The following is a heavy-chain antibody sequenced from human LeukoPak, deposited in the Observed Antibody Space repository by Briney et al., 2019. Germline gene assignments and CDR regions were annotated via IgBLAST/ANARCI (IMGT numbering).Heavy chain of an antibody. D-gene: IGHD4-17*01. J-gene: IGHJ4*02. CDR1: GFTFSSYD. CDR2: VGTVGDT. Sequence: GGSLRLSCAASGFTFSSYDMHWVRQVTGKGLEWVSAVGTVGDTYYPGSVKGRFTISRDNAKNSLYLQMNSLRAEDTAVYYCARDSWTTVTTDSYFDYWGQGTLVTVSS. V-gene: IGHV3-13*01. CDR3: ARDSWTTVTTDSYFDY.